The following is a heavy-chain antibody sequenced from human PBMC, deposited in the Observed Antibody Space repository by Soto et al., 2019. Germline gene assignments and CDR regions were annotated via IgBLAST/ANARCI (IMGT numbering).Heavy chain of an antibody. V-gene: IGHV4-39*01. J-gene: IGHJ6*03. CDR1: GGSISSSSYY. CDR3: ARRGVAGHYYYYMDV. CDR2: IYYSGST. D-gene: IGHD6-19*01. Sequence: SETLSLTCTVSGGSISSSSYYWGWIRQPPGKGLEWIGSIYYSGSTYYNPSLKSRVTISVDTSKNQFSLKPSSVTAADTAVYYCARRGVAGHYYYYMDVWGKGTTVTVSS.